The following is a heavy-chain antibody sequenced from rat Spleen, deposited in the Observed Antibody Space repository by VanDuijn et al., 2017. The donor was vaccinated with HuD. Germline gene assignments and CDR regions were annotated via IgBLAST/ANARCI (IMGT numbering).Heavy chain of an antibody. D-gene: IGHD5-1*01. CDR1: GFTFSNYD. Sequence: EVQLVESGGGLVQPGRSLKLSCAASGFTFSNYDLAWVRQAPTKGLEWVASISTSGGSTYYRGPVKGRFTDSRDNAKSTLYLQMDSLRSEDTATYYCARRGAHDYWGQGVMVTVSS. CDR3: ARRGAHDY. V-gene: IGHV5-25*01. CDR2: ISTSGGST. J-gene: IGHJ2*01.